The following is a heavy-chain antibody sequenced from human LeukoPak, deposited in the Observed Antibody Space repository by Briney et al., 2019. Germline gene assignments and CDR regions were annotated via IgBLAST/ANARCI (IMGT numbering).Heavy chain of an antibody. V-gene: IGHV1-2*02. CDR1: GYTFPSYY. CDR3: ARDAIAAAGTQLPYYYYYMDV. J-gene: IGHJ6*03. Sequence: ASVQVSCKASGYTFPSYYMHWVRQAPGQGLAWMGWINPNSGGTNYAQKFQGRVTMTRDTSISTAYMELSRLRSDDTAVYYCARDAIAAAGTQLPYYYYYMDVWGKGTTVTISS. D-gene: IGHD6-13*01. CDR2: INPNSGGT.